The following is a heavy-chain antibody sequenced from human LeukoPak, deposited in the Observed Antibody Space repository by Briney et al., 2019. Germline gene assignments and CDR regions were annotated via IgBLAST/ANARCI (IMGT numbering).Heavy chain of an antibody. Sequence: GGSLRLSCAASGFTFSRYSMHWVRQAPGKGLEWDSSICSNSVYIYYADSVQGRFTLSRDNTEKSVFLQMKSLRGEDTAVYYFSRDMGDANDSYGTPHFDSWGQGTLVTVSS. D-gene: IGHD5-18*01. J-gene: IGHJ4*02. CDR1: GFTFSRYS. V-gene: IGHV3-21*01. CDR2: ICSNSVYI. CDR3: SRDMGDANDSYGTPHFDS.